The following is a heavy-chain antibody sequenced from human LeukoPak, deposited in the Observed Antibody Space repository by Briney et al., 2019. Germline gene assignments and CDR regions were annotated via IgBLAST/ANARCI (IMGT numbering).Heavy chain of an antibody. J-gene: IGHJ4*02. V-gene: IGHV1-18*01. Sequence: ASVKVSCKASGYTFTSYGISWVRQAPGQGLEWMGWISAYNGNTNYAQKLQGRVTMTTDTSTSTAYMELRSLRSDDTAVYYCARDPLTACSGGSCYTEPTFDYWGQGTLVTVSS. D-gene: IGHD2-15*01. CDR1: GYTFTSYG. CDR2: ISAYNGNT. CDR3: ARDPLTACSGGSCYTEPTFDY.